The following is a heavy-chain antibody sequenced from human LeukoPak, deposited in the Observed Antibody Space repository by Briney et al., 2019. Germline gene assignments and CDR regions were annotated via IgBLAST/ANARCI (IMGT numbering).Heavy chain of an antibody. J-gene: IGHJ6*02. CDR3: ARQISSWPYYYYYGMDV. D-gene: IGHD6-13*01. Sequence: GASVKVSCKASGYTFTSYYMHRVRQAPGQGLEWMGIINPSGGSTSYAQKFQGRVTMTRDTSTSTVYMELSSLRSEDTAVYYCARQISSWPYYYYYGMDVWGQGTTVTVSS. CDR2: INPSGGST. V-gene: IGHV1-46*01. CDR1: GYTFTSYY.